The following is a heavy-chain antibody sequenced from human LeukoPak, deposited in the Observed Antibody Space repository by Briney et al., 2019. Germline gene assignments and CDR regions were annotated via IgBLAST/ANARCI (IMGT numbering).Heavy chain of an antibody. V-gene: IGHV4-39*07. Sequence: PSETLSLTCTVSGGSISSSSYYWGWIRQPPGKGLEWIGSITYYNPSLKSRVTISVDKSKNQFSLKLSSVTAADTAVYYCARVGGSTADPFDYWGQGTLVTVSS. D-gene: IGHD4-11*01. J-gene: IGHJ4*02. CDR2: IT. CDR1: GGSISSSSYY. CDR3: ARVGGSTADPFDY.